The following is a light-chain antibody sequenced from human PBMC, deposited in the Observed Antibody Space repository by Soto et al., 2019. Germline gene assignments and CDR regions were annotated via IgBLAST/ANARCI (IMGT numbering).Light chain of an antibody. J-gene: IGLJ2*01. CDR1: SSDVGAYNY. CDR3: SSHAGSNSLI. Sequence: QSALTQPPSASGSPGQSVTISCTGTSSDVGAYNYVSWYQQHPGKAPKLMIYEVSKRPSGFPDRFSGSKSGNTASLTVSGLQGEDEADYCCSSHAGSNSLIVGGGTKLTVL. V-gene: IGLV2-8*01. CDR2: EVS.